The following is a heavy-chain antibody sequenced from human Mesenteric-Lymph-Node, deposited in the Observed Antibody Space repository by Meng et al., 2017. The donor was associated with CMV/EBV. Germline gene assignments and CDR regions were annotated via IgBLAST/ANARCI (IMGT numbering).Heavy chain of an antibody. D-gene: IGHD2-8*01. J-gene: IGHJ5*02. CDR3: AREIMVPGKHNWFDP. Sequence: SETLSLTCTVSDDSIRSYFWSWIRQPPGKGLEWIGYIYYSGTTNYNPSLKSRVTISVDKSKNRFSLNLSSVTAADTAVYYCAREIMVPGKHNWFDPWGQGTLVTVSS. CDR1: DDSIRSYF. CDR2: IYYSGTT. V-gene: IGHV4-59*01.